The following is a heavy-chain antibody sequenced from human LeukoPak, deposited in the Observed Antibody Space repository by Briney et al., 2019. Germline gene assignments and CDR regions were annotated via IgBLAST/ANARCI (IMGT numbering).Heavy chain of an antibody. Sequence: SVKVSCKASGGTFSSYAISWVRQAPGQGLEWMGRIIPILGIANYAQKFQGRVTITADKSTSTAYMELSSLRSEDTAVYYCARDLSGSCCNWFDPWGQGTLVTVSS. D-gene: IGHD2-15*01. V-gene: IGHV1-69*04. CDR2: IIPILGIA. J-gene: IGHJ5*02. CDR1: GGTFSSYA. CDR3: ARDLSGSCCNWFDP.